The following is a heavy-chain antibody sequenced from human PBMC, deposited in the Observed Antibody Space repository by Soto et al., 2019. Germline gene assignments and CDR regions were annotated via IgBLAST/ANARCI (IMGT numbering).Heavy chain of an antibody. CDR3: AANWNFGLNF. J-gene: IGHJ4*02. CDR2: ISSSLGHT. Sequence: QEQLVESGGGFVKPGGSLILSCVASGFDFSDFHISWVRQAPGKGLEWISYISSSLGHTDYAESVKGRFTISRDNAKSSVFLEMSDLRSDDTAVYYCAANWNFGLNFWGQGTLVTVSS. CDR1: GFDFSDFH. V-gene: IGHV3-11*05. D-gene: IGHD1-1*01.